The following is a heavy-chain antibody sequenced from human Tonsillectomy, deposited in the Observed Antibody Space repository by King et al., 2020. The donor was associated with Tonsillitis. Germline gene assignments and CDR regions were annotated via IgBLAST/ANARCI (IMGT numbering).Heavy chain of an antibody. V-gene: IGHV3-33*05. Sequence: LVESGGGVVQPGRSLRLSCAASGFTFSSYGIHWVRQAPGKGLDWVAFTSYDGSNKYYADSVKGRFTISRDNSKNTLYLQMNSLRAEDTAVYYCARDRRSIAAPGEGVQHWGQGTLVTVSS. CDR1: GFTFSSYG. D-gene: IGHD6-13*01. CDR3: ARDRRSIAAPGEGVQH. J-gene: IGHJ1*01. CDR2: TSYDGSNK.